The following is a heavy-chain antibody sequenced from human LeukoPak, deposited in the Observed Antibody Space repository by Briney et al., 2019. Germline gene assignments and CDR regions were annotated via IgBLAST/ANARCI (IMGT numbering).Heavy chain of an antibody. CDR1: GFTFSSYW. J-gene: IGHJ3*02. CDR2: IKQDGSEK. CDR3: ARDLANYYGSGGPDAFDI. Sequence: GGSLRLSCAASGFTFSSYWMSWVRQAPGKGLEWVANIKQDGSEKYYVDSVKGRFTISRDNAKNSLYLQMNSLRAEDTAVYYCARDLANYYGSGGPDAFDIWGQGTMVTVSS. D-gene: IGHD3-10*01. V-gene: IGHV3-7*01.